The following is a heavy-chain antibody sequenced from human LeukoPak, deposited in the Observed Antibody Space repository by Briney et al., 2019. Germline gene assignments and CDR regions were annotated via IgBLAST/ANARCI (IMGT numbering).Heavy chain of an antibody. CDR2: SYHSGST. J-gene: IGHJ4*02. D-gene: IGHD6-13*01. CDR1: GVSISSSTR. CDR3: ASVARDSAIGAAVTPCSYYIDY. V-gene: IGHV4-4*02. Sequence: SGTLSLTCAVSGVSISSSTRCSCVRPPPGKGLKWFGISYHSGSTNYTPSLKGRVTISVDKSKIQFSPKLSSVSAADNAVYYCASVARDSAIGAAVTPCSYYIDYWGQGNLVTVSS.